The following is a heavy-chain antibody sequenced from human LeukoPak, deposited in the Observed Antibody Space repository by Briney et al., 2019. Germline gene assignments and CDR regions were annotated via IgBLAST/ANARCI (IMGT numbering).Heavy chain of an antibody. V-gene: IGHV1-69*13. D-gene: IGHD3-10*01. CDR3: AADNRLITMVRGVNPYYYGMDV. CDR2: IIPIFGTA. CDR1: GGTFSSYA. Sequence: GASVKVSCKASGGTFSSYAISWVRQAPGQGLEWMGGIIPIFGTANYAQKFQGRVTITADESTSTAYLELSSLRSEDTAVYYCAADNRLITMVRGVNPYYYGMDVWGQGTTVTVSS. J-gene: IGHJ6*02.